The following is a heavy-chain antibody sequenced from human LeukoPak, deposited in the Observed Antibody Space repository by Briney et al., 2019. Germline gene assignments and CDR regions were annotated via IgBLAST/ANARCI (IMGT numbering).Heavy chain of an antibody. CDR3: ARDSSGYSPYGMDV. Sequence: KPSETLSLTCTVSGGSISSGGYYWSWIRQHPGKGLEWIGYIYYRGSTYYNPSLKSRVTISVDTSKNQFSLKLSSVTAADTAVYYCARDSSGYSPYGMDVWGQGTTVTVSS. J-gene: IGHJ6*02. CDR1: GGSISSGGYY. CDR2: IYYRGST. D-gene: IGHD3-22*01. V-gene: IGHV4-31*03.